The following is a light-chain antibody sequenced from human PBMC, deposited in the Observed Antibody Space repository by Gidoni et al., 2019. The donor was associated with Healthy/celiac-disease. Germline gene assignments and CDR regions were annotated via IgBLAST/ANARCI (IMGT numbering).Light chain of an antibody. V-gene: IGLV1-44*01. CDR3: AAWDDGLNGVV. J-gene: IGLJ2*01. CDR2: SND. CDR1: SSNIGSNT. Sequence: QSVLTQPPSASGTPGQRVTISCSGSSSNIGSNTLNWYQQLPGTAPKLLIYSNDQRPSGVPDRFSGSKSGTSASLAISGLQSEDEADYYCAAWDDGLNGVVFGGGTKLTVL.